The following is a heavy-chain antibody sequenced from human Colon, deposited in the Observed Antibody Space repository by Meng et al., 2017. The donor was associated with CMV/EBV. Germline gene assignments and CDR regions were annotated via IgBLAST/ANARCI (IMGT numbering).Heavy chain of an antibody. J-gene: IGHJ4*02. Sequence: GGSLRLSCAASGFTFRSYAMHWVRQAPGKGLEWVPVISYDGNYKYYADSVKGRFTISRDISKNTLYVQMNSLTPEDTAVYYCARAGLYSYYFDYWGQGPLFPLSS. D-gene: IGHD2-15*01. V-gene: IGHV3-30*04. CDR1: GFTFRSYA. CDR3: ARAGLYSYYFDY. CDR2: ISYDGNYK.